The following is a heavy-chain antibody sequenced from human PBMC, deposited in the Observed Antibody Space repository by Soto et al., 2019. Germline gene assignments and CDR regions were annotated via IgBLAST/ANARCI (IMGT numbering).Heavy chain of an antibody. CDR3: AHSNNWNHSFDY. V-gene: IGHV2-5*02. J-gene: IGHJ4*02. Sequence: QITLKESGPTLVKPTQTLTLTRTFSGFSLSTSGVGVGWIRQPPGKALEWLALIYWDDDKRYSPSLKSRLTITKDTSKNQVVLTMTNMDPVDTATYYCAHSNNWNHSFDYWGQGTLVTVSS. D-gene: IGHD1-20*01. CDR1: GFSLSTSGVG. CDR2: IYWDDDK.